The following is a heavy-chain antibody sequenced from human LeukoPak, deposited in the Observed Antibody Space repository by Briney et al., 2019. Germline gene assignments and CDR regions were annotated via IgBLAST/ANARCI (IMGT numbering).Heavy chain of an antibody. CDR1: GFTVSSNY. D-gene: IGHD3-10*01. J-gene: IGHJ6*02. Sequence: PGGSLRLSCAASGFTVSSNYMSWVRQAPGKGLEWVSAVSGSGGSTYYADSVKGRFTISRDNSKNTLYLQMNSLRAEDTAVYYCAKVRGYYYYYGMDVWGQGTTVTVSS. CDR3: AKVRGYYYYYGMDV. V-gene: IGHV3-23*01. CDR2: VSGSGGST.